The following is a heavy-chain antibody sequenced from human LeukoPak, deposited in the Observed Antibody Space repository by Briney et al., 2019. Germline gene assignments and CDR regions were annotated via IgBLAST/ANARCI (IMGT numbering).Heavy chain of an antibody. Sequence: PGGSLRLSCAASGFTVSSNYMSWVRQAPGKGLEWVSVIYSGGSTYYADSVKGRFTISRDNSKNTLYLQMNSLRAEDTAVYYCAKLGAQLRYFDWYQAPNWFDPWGQGTLVTVSS. V-gene: IGHV3-53*01. CDR2: IYSGGST. J-gene: IGHJ5*02. CDR3: AKLGAQLRYFDWYQAPNWFDP. D-gene: IGHD3-9*01. CDR1: GFTVSSNY.